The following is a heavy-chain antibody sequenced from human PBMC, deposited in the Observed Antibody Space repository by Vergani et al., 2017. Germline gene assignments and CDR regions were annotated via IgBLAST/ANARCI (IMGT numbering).Heavy chain of an antibody. J-gene: IGHJ4*02. CDR2: IRYDGSNK. CDR1: GFTFSSYG. CDR3: ARDPLGDYVFFDY. D-gene: IGHD4-17*01. Sequence: QVQLVESGGGVVQPGGSLRLSCAASGFTFSSYGMHWVRQAPGKGLEWVAFIRYDGSNKYYADSVKGRFTISRDNSKNTLYLQMNSLRAEDTAVYYCARDPLGDYVFFDYWGQGTLVTVSS. V-gene: IGHV3-30*02.